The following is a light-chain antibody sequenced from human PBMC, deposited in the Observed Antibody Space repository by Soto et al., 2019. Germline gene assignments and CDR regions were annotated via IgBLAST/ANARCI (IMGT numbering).Light chain of an antibody. J-gene: IGLJ1*01. V-gene: IGLV2-14*01. CDR1: SSDVGGYNY. CDR2: DVS. CDR3: SSYTSNLDV. Sequence: QSVLTQPASVSGSPGQSITISCTGTSSDVGGYNYVSWYQQHPGKAPKLMIYDVSNRPSGVSNRFSGSKSGNTASLTISGLQAEDEADYYCSSYTSNLDVFGTGTKLTVL.